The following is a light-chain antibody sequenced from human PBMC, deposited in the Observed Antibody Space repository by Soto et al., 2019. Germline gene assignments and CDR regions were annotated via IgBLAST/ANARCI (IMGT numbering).Light chain of an antibody. CDR2: AAS. V-gene: IGKV1-39*01. Sequence: DIQMTQSPSSLSASVGDRVTITCRASQSISSYLNWYQQKPGKAPKLLIYAASSLQSGVPSRFSGSGSGTDFTLTISSLQPADFATYYCQQSYSTPFTFGGGTKVEIK. CDR1: QSISSY. CDR3: QQSYSTPFT. J-gene: IGKJ4*01.